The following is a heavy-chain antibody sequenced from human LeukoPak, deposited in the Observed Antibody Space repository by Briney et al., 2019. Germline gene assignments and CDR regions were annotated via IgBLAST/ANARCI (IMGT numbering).Heavy chain of an antibody. CDR2: INRSGRT. J-gene: IGHJ4*02. CDR1: GGSFSGYY. CDR3: ARGGGSYYY. V-gene: IGHV4-34*01. Sequence: SETLSLTCAVYGGSFSGYYWSWLRQPPGKGLEWIGEINRSGRTNYNPSLKSRITTSGDTSKSQCSLKLSSVTAAETAVYYGARGGGSYYYSGQGTLVTVSS. D-gene: IGHD1-26*01.